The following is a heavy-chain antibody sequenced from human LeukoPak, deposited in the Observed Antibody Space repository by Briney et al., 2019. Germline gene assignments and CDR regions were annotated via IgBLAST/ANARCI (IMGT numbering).Heavy chain of an antibody. CDR2: INHSGST. J-gene: IGHJ3*02. D-gene: IGHD2-15*01. Sequence: PGGSLRLSCAASGFTFSDYYMSWIRQPPGKGLEWIGEINHSGSTNYNPSLKSRVTISVDTSKNQFSLKLSSVTAADTAVYYCARAEDLDAFDIWGQGTMVTVSS. CDR1: GFTFSDYY. V-gene: IGHV4-34*01. CDR3: ARAEDLDAFDI.